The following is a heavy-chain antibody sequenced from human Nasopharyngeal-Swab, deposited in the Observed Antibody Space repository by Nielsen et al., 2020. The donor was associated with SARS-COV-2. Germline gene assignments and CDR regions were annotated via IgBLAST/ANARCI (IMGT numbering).Heavy chain of an antibody. CDR2: ISIYNADR. Sequence: ASAKVSCKASGYSFRSYGINWVRQAPGQGIEWMGWISIYNADRNYAEKFQGRVSMTTDTSTTTAFMALTSLRSDDTDVYYCARDVEEWLVVPSLSFDYWGQGTLVTVSS. V-gene: IGHV1-18*01. D-gene: IGHD5-18*01. J-gene: IGHJ4*02. CDR3: ARDVEEWLVVPSLSFDY. CDR1: GYSFRSYG.